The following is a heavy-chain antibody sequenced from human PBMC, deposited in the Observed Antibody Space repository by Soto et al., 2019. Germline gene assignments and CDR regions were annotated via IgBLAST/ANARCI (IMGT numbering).Heavy chain of an antibody. D-gene: IGHD1-26*01. V-gene: IGHV3-48*03. CDR3: TPRKYGSFNIGAFDI. CDR1: GFTFSSYE. J-gene: IGHJ3*02. CDR2: ISKSGIDI. Sequence: PGGSLRLSCAASGFTFSSYEMNWVRQAPGKGLEWVSYISKSGIDIYYAYSVKGRFTISRDNANNSLYLQMNSLRAEDTAVYYCTPRKYGSFNIGAFDIWGQGTMDTVSS.